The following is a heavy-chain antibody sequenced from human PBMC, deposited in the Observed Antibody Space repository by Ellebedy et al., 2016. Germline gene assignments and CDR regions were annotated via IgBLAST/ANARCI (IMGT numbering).Heavy chain of an antibody. V-gene: IGHV4-59*08. CDR3: ARRNPAQDAFDV. J-gene: IGHJ3*01. CDR1: GGSISSFH. CDR2: IYYSGNA. Sequence: GSLRLSCTVSGGSISSFHWSWIRQPPGKGLEWIGYIYYSGNANYNPSLKSRVTISVDTSKNQFSLKLTSVTAADTAVYYCARRNPAQDAFDVWGQGTMVTVSS.